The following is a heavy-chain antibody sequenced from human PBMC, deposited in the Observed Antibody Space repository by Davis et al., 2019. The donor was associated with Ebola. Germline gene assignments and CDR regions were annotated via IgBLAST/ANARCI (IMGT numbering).Heavy chain of an antibody. CDR1: GFTVSSNY. Sequence: GESLKISCAASGFTVSSNYMSWVRQAPGKGLEWVSSISSSSSYIYYADSVKGRFTISRDNAKNSLYLQMNSLHQGPIGLPPGTLLQEHLWG. V-gene: IGHV3-21*01. J-gene: IGHJ6*01. CDR2: ISSSSSYI. CDR3: TLLQEHL.